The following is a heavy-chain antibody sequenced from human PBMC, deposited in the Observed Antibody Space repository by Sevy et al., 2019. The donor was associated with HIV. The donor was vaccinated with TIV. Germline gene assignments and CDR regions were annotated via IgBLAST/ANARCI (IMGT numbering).Heavy chain of an antibody. Sequence: GGSLRLSCAASGFTFSDYYMTWIRQAPGKGLEWVAYITSSGDTIYYADSVKGRFTISRDNAKNSLYLQMNNLRAEDTAVYYCAREYDYSHYAFDYCGQGTLVTVSS. V-gene: IGHV3-11*01. CDR1: GFTFSDYY. CDR3: AREYDYSHYAFDY. CDR2: ITSSGDTI. D-gene: IGHD4-4*01. J-gene: IGHJ4*02.